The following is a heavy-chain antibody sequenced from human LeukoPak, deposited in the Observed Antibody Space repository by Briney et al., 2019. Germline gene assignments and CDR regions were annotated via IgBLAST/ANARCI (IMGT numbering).Heavy chain of an antibody. CDR3: ARHVHHSSGFEYYFDY. CDR2: VYYSGST. D-gene: IGHD3-22*01. V-gene: IGHV4-39*01. CDR1: GDSLSNDNYY. J-gene: IGHJ4*02. Sequence: SETLSITCIVSGDSLSNDNYYWGWIRQPPGKGLEWIGSVYYSGSTYYNPSLKSRITMSVDTSKSQFSLNLRSVTAADTAVYYCARHVHHSSGFEYYFDYWGQGTLVTVSS.